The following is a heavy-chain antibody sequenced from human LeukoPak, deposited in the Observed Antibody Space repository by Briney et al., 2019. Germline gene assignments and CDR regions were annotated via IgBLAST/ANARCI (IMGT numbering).Heavy chain of an antibody. D-gene: IGHD2-21*02. Sequence: GSSVKVSCKASGGTFSRYAISWVRQAPGQGLEWMGRIIPIFGTANYAQKFQGRVTITADKSTSTAYMELSSLRSEDTAVYYCARDRGPWGIVVVTAPFDYWGQGTLVTVSS. CDR3: ARDRGPWGIVVVTAPFDY. CDR1: GGTFSRYA. V-gene: IGHV1-69*06. J-gene: IGHJ4*02. CDR2: IIPIFGTA.